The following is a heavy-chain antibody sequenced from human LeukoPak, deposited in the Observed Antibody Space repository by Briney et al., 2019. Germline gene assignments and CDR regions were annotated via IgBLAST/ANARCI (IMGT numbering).Heavy chain of an antibody. D-gene: IGHD2-15*01. CDR3: VAPSCGGGYCYAFDY. J-gene: IGHJ4*02. CDR2: ISIDGGNT. CDR1: GFTFSTFA. V-gene: IGHV3-64D*09. Sequence: PGGSLRLSCSASGFTFSTFAMHWVRQAPGKGLEYVSGISIDGGNTYYGDSVKGRFTISRDNSENTLYLQMNNLRAEDTAVYFCVAPSCGGGYCYAFDYCGQGTLATASS.